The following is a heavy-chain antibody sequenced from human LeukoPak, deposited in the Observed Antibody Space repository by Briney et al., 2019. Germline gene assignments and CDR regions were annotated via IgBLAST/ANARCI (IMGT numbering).Heavy chain of an antibody. J-gene: IGHJ3*02. CDR1: GYSMRSGYY. D-gene: IGHD1-26*01. Sequence: PSETLSLTCTVSGYSMRSGYYWGWIRLAPGKGLEWIGSIYHSGSTYYNLSLRRRVIMSVDTSRNQFSLKVNSVTAADTAVYYCARHQWELGAFDIWGQGTMVTVFS. CDR2: IYHSGST. CDR3: ARHQWELGAFDI. V-gene: IGHV4-38-2*02.